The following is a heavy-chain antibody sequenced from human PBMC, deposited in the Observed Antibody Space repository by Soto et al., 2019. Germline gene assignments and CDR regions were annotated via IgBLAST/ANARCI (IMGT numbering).Heavy chain of an antibody. CDR2: INPNSGDT. Sequence: AQLVQSGAEVKKPGASVRVSCKASGYNFTGYYMHWVRQAPGQGLEWMGWINPNSGDTSYAQKFEDWVTMTRDTSISTAYMELSRLKSDDTTVYYCARRWYSSGLPDYWGQGTLVTVSS. D-gene: IGHD6-19*01. CDR1: GYNFTGYY. CDR3: ARRWYSSGLPDY. V-gene: IGHV1-2*04. J-gene: IGHJ4*02.